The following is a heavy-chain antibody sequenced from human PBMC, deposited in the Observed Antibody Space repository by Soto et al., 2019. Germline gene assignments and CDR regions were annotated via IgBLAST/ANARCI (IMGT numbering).Heavy chain of an antibody. CDR2: IVVGSGNT. Sequence: SVKVSCKASGFTFTSSAVQWVRQARGRRLEWIGWIVVGSGNTNYAQKFQERVTITRDMSTSTAYMELSSLRSEDTAVYYCAAGQPRDGGGGGVVGMDVCGQGTTVTVSS. V-gene: IGHV1-58*01. CDR3: AAGQPRDGGGGGVVGMDV. D-gene: IGHD2-15*01. CDR1: GFTFTSSA. J-gene: IGHJ6*02.